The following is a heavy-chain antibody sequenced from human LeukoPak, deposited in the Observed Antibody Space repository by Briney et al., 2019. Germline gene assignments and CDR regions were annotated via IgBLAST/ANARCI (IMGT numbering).Heavy chain of an antibody. J-gene: IGHJ3*01. CDR1: GFTFSNYN. Sequence: GGSLRLSCAASGFTFSNYNMNWVRQAPGKGLEWVSYISSSSSTIKYADSVKGRFTISRDNAKDSLYLQMNSLRDEDTAVYYCAAGVEYGYGYIRWFDFWGQGKMVTVSS. CDR2: ISSSSSTI. D-gene: IGHD5-18*01. CDR3: AAGVEYGYGYIRWFDF. V-gene: IGHV3-48*02.